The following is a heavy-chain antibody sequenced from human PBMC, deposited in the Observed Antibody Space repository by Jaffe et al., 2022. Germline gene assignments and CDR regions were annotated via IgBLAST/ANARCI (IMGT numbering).Heavy chain of an antibody. CDR2: IDPGDSDT. V-gene: IGHV5-51*01. Sequence: EVQLVQSGAEVKKPGESLKISCKGSEYTFTNYWIGWVRQTPGKGLEWMGIIDPGDSDTRYSPSFRGQVTISADKSINTAYLQWSSLKASDTAMYFCVKHPGGGLFSYERSSLFYFDYWGQGTLVTVSS. CDR3: VKHPGGGLFSYERSSLFYFDY. CDR1: EYTFTNYW. D-gene: IGHD3-22*01. J-gene: IGHJ4*02.